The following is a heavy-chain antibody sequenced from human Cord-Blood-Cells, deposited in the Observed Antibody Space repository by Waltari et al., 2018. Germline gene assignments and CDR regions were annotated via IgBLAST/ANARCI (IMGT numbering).Heavy chain of an antibody. CDR2: RNPNSGNT. V-gene: IGHV1-8*01. D-gene: IGHD6-13*01. J-gene: IGHJ6*02. CDR1: GYTFTSYD. Sequence: QVQLVQSGAEVKKPGASVKVSCKASGYTFTSYDINWVRQATGQGLEWMGWRNPNSGNTGYAQKCQGRVTMTRNTSISTAYMELSSLRSEDTAVYYCARGPWEQQLIYYYYYGMDVWGQGTTVTVSS. CDR3: ARGPWEQQLIYYYYYGMDV.